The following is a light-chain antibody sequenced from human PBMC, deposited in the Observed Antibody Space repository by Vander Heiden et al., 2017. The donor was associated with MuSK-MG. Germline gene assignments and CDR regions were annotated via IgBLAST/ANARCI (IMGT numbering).Light chain of an antibody. J-gene: IGKJ3*01. Sequence: DIQMTQSPSSLSASVGNRVTITCRASQRINTYLNWYQQKPGKAPKLLIYAASSLQSGVPSRFSGSAYATDFTLTISMLHPEDFTTYYCQESLSTPSTFGHGTKVDIK. V-gene: IGKV1-39*01. CDR3: QESLSTPST. CDR2: AAS. CDR1: QRINTY.